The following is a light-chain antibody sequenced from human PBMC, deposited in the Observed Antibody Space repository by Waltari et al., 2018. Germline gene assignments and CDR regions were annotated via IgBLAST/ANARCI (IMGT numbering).Light chain of an antibody. V-gene: IGKV1-33*01. CDR3: LHYDNFPLART. CDR2: DSS. Sequence: DIQMTQSPSSLSASVGDRVTITCQASQDIRHFLNWYQQKPGKAPNLLIYDSSNLETGVPSRFSGSGSGTDFTLTISTLQPEDIGTYYCLHYDNFPLARTFGQGTKVEIK. J-gene: IGKJ1*01. CDR1: QDIRHF.